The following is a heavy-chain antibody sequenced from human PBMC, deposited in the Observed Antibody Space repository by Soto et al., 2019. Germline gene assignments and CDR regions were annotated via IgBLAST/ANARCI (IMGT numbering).Heavy chain of an antibody. V-gene: IGHV1-2*02. J-gene: IGHJ6*02. CDR2: INPNSGGT. CDR3: ARDIGVVPAPFYGMDV. Sequence: QVQLVQSGAEVKKPGASVKVSCKASGYTFTGYYMHWVRQAPGQRLEWMGWINPNSGGTNYAQKFQGRVTMTRDTSISTAYMELSRLRSDDTAVYYCARDIGVVPAPFYGMDVWGQGTTVTVSS. D-gene: IGHD2-2*01. CDR1: GYTFTGYY.